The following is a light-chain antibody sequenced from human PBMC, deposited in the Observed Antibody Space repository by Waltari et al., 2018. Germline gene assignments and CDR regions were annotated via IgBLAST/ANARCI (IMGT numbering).Light chain of an antibody. Sequence: EIVFTQSPGTLSLSPGESAPLSCRASQSVSSSYLAWYQQKPGQAPRLLIYGASSRATGIPDRFSGSGSGTDFTLTISRLEPEDFAVYYCQQDGSSPRTFGQGTKVEIK. CDR2: GAS. J-gene: IGKJ1*01. CDR1: QSVSSSY. CDR3: QQDGSSPRT. V-gene: IGKV3-20*01.